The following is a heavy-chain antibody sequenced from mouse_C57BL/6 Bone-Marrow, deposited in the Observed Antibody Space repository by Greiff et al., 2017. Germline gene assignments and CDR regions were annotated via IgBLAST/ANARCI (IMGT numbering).Heavy chain of an antibody. D-gene: IGHD1-2*01. J-gene: IGHJ4*01. CDR3: ARNSLHYYGTYYAMDY. CDR2: IWSGGST. Sequence: VKLVESGPGLVQPSQSLSITCTVSGFSLTSYGVHWVRQSPGKGLEWLGVIWSGGSTDYNAAFISRLSISKDNSKSQVFFKMNSLQADDTAIYYCARNSLHYYGTYYAMDYWGQGTSVTVSS. CDR1: GFSLTSYG. V-gene: IGHV2-2*01.